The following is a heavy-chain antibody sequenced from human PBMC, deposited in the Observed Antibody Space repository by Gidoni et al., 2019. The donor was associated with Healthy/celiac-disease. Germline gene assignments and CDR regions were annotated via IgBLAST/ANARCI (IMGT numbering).Heavy chain of an antibody. CDR1: GYTFTSYD. D-gene: IGHD5-12*01. J-gene: IGHJ4*02. CDR3: AMFRKGGGYTTL. CDR2: MNPNSGNT. V-gene: IGHV1-8*01. Sequence: QVQLVQSGAEVKKPGASVTVACKASGYTFTSYDLNWVRPATGQGLEWMGWMNPNSGNTGYAQKFQGRVTMTRNTSISTAYMELSSLRSEDTAVYYCAMFRKGGGYTTLWGQGTLVTVSS.